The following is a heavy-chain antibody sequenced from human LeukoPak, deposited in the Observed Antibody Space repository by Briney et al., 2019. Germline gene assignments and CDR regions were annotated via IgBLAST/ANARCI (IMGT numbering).Heavy chain of an antibody. CDR3: AKEGGSYLLNFDY. D-gene: IGHD1-26*01. J-gene: IGHJ4*02. CDR2: ISSSGSTI. CDR1: GFTFSSYE. V-gene: IGHV3-48*03. Sequence: GGSLRLSCAASGFTFSSYEMNWVRQAPGKGLEWVSYISSSGSTIYYADSVKGRFTISRDNSKNTLYLQMNSLRAEDTAVYYCAKEGGSYLLNFDYWGQGTLVTVSS.